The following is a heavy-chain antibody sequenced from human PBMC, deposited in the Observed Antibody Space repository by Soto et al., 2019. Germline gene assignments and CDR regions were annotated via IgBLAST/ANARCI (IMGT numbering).Heavy chain of an antibody. CDR1: GGSISSSSYY. V-gene: IGHV4-39*01. CDR3: ARHHLGYCSGGSCYSWFDP. Sequence: SETLSLTCTVSGGSISSSSYYWGWIRQPPGKGLEWIGSIYYSGSTYYNPSLKSRVTISVDTSKNQFSLKLSSVTAADTAVYYCARHHLGYCSGGSCYSWFDPWGQGTLVTVSS. J-gene: IGHJ5*02. CDR2: IYYSGST. D-gene: IGHD2-15*01.